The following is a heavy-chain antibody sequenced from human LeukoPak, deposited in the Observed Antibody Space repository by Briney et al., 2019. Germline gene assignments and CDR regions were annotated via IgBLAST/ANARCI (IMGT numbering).Heavy chain of an antibody. CDR1: GYTFTSYD. D-gene: IGHD2-2*01. CDR3: ARLVVPAAMGSYNWFDP. Sequence: GASVKVSCKASGYTFTSYDINWARQATGQGLEWMGWMNPNSGNTGYAQKFQGRVTITRNTSISTAYMELSSLRSEDTAVYYCARLVVPAAMGSYNWFDPWGQGTLVTVSS. J-gene: IGHJ5*02. CDR2: MNPNSGNT. V-gene: IGHV1-8*03.